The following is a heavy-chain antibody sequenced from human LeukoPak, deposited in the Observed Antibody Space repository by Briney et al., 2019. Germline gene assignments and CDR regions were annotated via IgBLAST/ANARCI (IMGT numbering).Heavy chain of an antibody. Sequence: ASVKVSCKASGYTFTSYGISWVRQAPGQGLEWMGWISAYNGNTNYAQKFQGRVTMTTDTSTSTAYMELRSLRSDDTAVYYCARDGGIIVVVPAVDYWGQGTLVTVSS. D-gene: IGHD2-2*01. CDR3: ARDGGIIVVVPAVDY. V-gene: IGHV1-18*04. CDR2: ISAYNGNT. J-gene: IGHJ4*02. CDR1: GYTFTSYG.